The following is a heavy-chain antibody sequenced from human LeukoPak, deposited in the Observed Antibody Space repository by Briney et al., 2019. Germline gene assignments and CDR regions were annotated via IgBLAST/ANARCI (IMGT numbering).Heavy chain of an antibody. CDR2: ISGDGDST. CDR3: ATANAGYSSGSPLLNYYYGLDV. Sequence: SGGSLRLSCAASGFTFDDYAMHWVRQGPGKGLEWVSLISGDGDSTYHADSVKGRFTISRDNSTNSLYLQMNSLRTEDTALYYCATANAGYSSGSPLLNYYYGLDVWGQGTTVTVSS. CDR1: GFTFDDYA. V-gene: IGHV3-43*02. D-gene: IGHD6-19*01. J-gene: IGHJ6*02.